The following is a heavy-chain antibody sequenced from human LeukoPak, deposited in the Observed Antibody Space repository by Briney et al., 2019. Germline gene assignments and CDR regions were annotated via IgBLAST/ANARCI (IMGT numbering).Heavy chain of an antibody. CDR1: RFTFSGYA. D-gene: IGHD3-10*01. V-gene: IGHV3-23*01. CDR3: ARVRNYGVDV. CDR2: IGDTGVST. J-gene: IGHJ6*02. Sequence: GGSLRLSCAASRFTFSGYAMSWVRQTPGKGLEWVASIGDTGVSTYYADYVMGRFTISRDNSKNTLFLQMNSLRAEDTAVYYCARVRNYGVDVWGQGTTVTVSS.